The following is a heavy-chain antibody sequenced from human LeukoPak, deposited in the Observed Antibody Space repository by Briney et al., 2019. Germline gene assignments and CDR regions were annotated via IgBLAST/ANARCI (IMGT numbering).Heavy chain of an antibody. CDR2: IYYSGST. J-gene: IGHJ4*02. Sequence: KTSETLSLTCIVSGGSITSNSYYWGWIRQPPGKGLEWIGSIYYSGSTYYNPSLKSRVTISKDTSKNQFSLEVNSVTAADTAVYYCTRDSGSWTVDYWGQGTLVTVSS. CDR3: TRDSGSWTVDY. V-gene: IGHV4-39*02. D-gene: IGHD1-26*01. CDR1: GGSITSNSYY.